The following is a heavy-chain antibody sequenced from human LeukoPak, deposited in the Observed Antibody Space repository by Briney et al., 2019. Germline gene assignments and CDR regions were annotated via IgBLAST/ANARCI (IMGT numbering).Heavy chain of an antibody. D-gene: IGHD3-3*01. CDR1: GYTFTNYD. CDR3: ARGSYGVVKNWFDP. J-gene: IGHJ5*02. V-gene: IGHV1-18*01. CDR2: ISVYNGNT. Sequence: GASVKVSCKASGYTFTNYDISWVRQAPGQGLEWMGWISVYNGNTNYAQKLQGRVTMTTDTSTSTAYMELRSLRSDDTAVYYCARGSYGVVKNWFDPWGQGTLVTVSS.